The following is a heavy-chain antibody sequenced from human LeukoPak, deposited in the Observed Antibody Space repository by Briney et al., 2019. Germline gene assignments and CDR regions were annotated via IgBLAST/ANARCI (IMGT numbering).Heavy chain of an antibody. D-gene: IGHD1-14*01. Sequence: GGSLRLSCAASGFTFSSYGMHWVRQAPGKGLEWVAFIRYDGSNKYYADSVKGRFTISRDNSKNTLYLQMNSLRAEDTAVYYCARDLLHNGKNXXDPXXXGXXVTVS. CDR1: GFTFSSYG. J-gene: IGHJ5*02. CDR2: IRYDGSNK. CDR3: ARDLLHNGKNXXDP. V-gene: IGHV3-30*02.